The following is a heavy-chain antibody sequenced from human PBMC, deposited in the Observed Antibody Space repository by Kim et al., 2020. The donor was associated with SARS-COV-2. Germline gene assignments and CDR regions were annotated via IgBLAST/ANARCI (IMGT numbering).Heavy chain of an antibody. J-gene: IGHJ3*01. CDR3: AKGMAPVRAFDV. V-gene: IGHV3-23*01. D-gene: IGHD5-12*01. CDR1: GFTFSSFS. CDR2: ISDSAART. Sequence: GGSLRLSCAASGFTFSSFSMTWVRQAPGKGLEWVSLVSTISDSAARTYYADSVKGRFTISRDNSKNMLYLQMNSLRAEDTAVYYCAKGMAPVRAFDVWGQGTMVTVSS.